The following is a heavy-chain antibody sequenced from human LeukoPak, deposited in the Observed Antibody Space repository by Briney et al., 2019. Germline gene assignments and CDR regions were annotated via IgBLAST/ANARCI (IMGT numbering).Heavy chain of an antibody. CDR2: INHSGST. Sequence: SETLSLTCAVYGGSFSGYYWSWIRQPPGKGLEWIGEINHSGSTNYNPSLKSRVTISVDTSKNQLSLKLSSVTAADTAVYYCARAGGSGLTGYHLDYWGQGTLVTVSS. J-gene: IGHJ4*02. CDR1: GGSFSGYY. V-gene: IGHV4-34*01. CDR3: ARAGGSGLTGYHLDY. D-gene: IGHD3-9*01.